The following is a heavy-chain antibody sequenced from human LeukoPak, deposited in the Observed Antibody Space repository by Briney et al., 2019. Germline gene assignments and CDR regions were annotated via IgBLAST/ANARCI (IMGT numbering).Heavy chain of an antibody. CDR2: ISYDGSNK. CDR3: ARETRAVGSSGYWVAFDI. D-gene: IGHD3-22*01. J-gene: IGHJ3*02. Sequence: GRSLRLSCAASGFTFSSYGMHWVRQAPGKGLEWVAVISYDGSNKYYADSVKGRFTISRDNSKNTLYLQMNSLRAEDTAVYYCARETRAVGSSGYWVAFDIWGQGTMVTVSS. CDR1: GFTFSSYG. V-gene: IGHV3-30*03.